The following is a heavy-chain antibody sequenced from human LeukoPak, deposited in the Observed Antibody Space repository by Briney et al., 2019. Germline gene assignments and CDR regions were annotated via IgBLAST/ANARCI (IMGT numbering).Heavy chain of an antibody. D-gene: IGHD1-26*01. J-gene: IGHJ5*02. V-gene: IGHV3-23*01. CDR2: IGGSGGST. CDR1: GFTFSSYA. CDR3: TKGDPYSGDT. Sequence: GGSLRLSCAASGFTFSSYAMSWVRQAPGKGLEWVSAIGGSGGSTYYADSVKGRFTISRDNSKNTLYLQMNNLRVEDTAVYYCTKGDPYSGDTWGQGTLLTVSS.